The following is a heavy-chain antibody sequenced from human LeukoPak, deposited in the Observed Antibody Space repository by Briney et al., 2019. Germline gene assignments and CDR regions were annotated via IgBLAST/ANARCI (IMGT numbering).Heavy chain of an antibody. CDR2: INPDSGGT. D-gene: IGHD2-15*01. V-gene: IGHV1-2*02. CDR1: GCTFTGYY. CDR3: SRGTPDTYYFGMDA. J-gene: IGHJ6*02. Sequence: GASVKVSCKASGCTFTGYYIHWVRQAPGQGLEWMGWINPDSGGTNYAQKFQGTVTMTRDTSISTVYMDLSGLKSDDTAVYYCSRGTPDTYYFGMDAWGQGTTVTVSS.